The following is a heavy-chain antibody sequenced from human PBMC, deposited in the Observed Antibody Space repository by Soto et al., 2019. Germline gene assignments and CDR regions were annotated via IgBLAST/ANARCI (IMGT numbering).Heavy chain of an antibody. CDR1: GGSISSYY. Sequence: PSETLSLTCTVSGGSISSYYRSWIRQPPGKGLEWIGYIYYSGSTNYNPSLKSRVTISVDTSKNQFSLKLISVTAADTAVYYCARGLSLHCFASWGQGTPVTVSS. CDR3: ARGLSLHCFAS. V-gene: IGHV4-59*12. CDR2: IYYSGST. J-gene: IGHJ4*02.